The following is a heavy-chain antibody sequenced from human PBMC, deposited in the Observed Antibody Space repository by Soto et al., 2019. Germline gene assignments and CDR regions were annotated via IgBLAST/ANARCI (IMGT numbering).Heavy chain of an antibody. V-gene: IGHV4-30-4*01. D-gene: IGHD1-1*01. J-gene: IGHJ6*02. CDR2: IFYSVTT. Sequence: SETLSLTCTVSGDSISSADYYWSWIRQTPGKGLEWIGHIFYSVTTYYNPSLKSRLTISVDTSKNHFSLRLTSVTAADTAVYYCARDLWVEPELYYYGMDVWGQGTTVTVS. CDR1: GDSISSADYY. CDR3: ARDLWVEPELYYYGMDV.